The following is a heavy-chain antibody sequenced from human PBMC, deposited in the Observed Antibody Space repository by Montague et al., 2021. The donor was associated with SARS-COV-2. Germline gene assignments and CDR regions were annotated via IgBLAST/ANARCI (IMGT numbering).Heavy chain of an antibody. CDR1: GFTFSNYE. V-gene: IGHV3-48*03. CDR2: ISSSGSNI. D-gene: IGHD2-21*02. Sequence: SLRLSCAASGFTFSNYEMNWVRQAPGKGLEWVSYISSSGSNIYYADSAKGRFSISRDDAKSSLYLQMNGLRAEDTAVYYCARQHIVVVTAVQAASYFDPWGQGTLVTVSS. CDR3: ARQHIVVVTAVQAASYFDP. J-gene: IGHJ5*02.